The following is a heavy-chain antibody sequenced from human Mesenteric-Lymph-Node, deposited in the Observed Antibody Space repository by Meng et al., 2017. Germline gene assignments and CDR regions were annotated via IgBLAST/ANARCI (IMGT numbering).Heavy chain of an antibody. V-gene: IGHV4-59*01. CDR1: GGSISSYY. Sequence: QVQLQESGPGLVKPSETLSLTCTVSGGSISSYYWSWIRQPPGKGLEWIGYIYYSGSTNYNPSLKSRVTISVDTSKNQFSLKLSSVTAADTAVYYCARGKWELLPWGQGTLVTVSS. CDR3: ARGKWELLP. J-gene: IGHJ5*02. CDR2: IYYSGST. D-gene: IGHD1-26*01.